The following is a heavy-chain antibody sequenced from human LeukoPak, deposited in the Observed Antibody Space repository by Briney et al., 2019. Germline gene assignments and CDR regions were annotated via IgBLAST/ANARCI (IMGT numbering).Heavy chain of an antibody. D-gene: IGHD6-19*01. J-gene: IGHJ4*02. CDR1: GGSISSYY. Sequence: TSETLSLTCTVSGGSISSYYWSWIRQPPGKGLEWIGYIYYSGSTNYNPSLKSRVTISVDTPKNQFSLKLSSVTAADTAVYYCARDSSGWFRKGFDYWGQGTLVTVSS. V-gene: IGHV4-59*12. CDR2: IYYSGST. CDR3: ARDSSGWFRKGFDY.